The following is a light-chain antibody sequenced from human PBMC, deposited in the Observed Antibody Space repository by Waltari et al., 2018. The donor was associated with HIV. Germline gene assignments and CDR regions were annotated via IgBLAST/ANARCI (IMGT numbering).Light chain of an antibody. V-gene: IGLV2-14*01. J-gene: IGLJ3*02. CDR2: GVT. CDR1: NRNIGFYSL. CDR3: SSYTSGDTVL. Sequence: QSALTQPASVSGSPGQSLTISCTGTNRNIGFYSLVSWYRQYPGKAPPLIIYGVTSRPSGVSSRFSGSKSGNTASLTISGLHVDDEADYYCSSYTSGDTVLFGGGTKLTVL.